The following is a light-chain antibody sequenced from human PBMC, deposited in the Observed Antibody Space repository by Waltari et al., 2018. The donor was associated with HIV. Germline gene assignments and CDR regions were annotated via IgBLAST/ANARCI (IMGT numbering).Light chain of an antibody. CDR2: GAA. J-gene: IGKJ4*01. V-gene: IGKV3-15*01. CDR1: QSVSSN. Sequence: EIVMTQSPATLSVSPGERATLSCRASQSVSSNLAWDQQKPGQAPRLLIYGAATRATGSPARFSGSGSGTEFTLTISSLQSEDFAVYYWQQYNNWPLTFGGGTKVEIK. CDR3: QQYNNWPLT.